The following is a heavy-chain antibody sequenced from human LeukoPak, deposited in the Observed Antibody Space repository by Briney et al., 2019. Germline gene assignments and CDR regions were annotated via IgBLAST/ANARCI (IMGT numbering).Heavy chain of an antibody. D-gene: IGHD2-2*01. Sequence: GESLRLSCAASGFSFSSYCMNWVRQAAGKGLEWVSSISSSSSYIYYADSVKGRFTISRDNAKNSLYLQMSSLRAEDTAVYYCAREDQLLFNYYMDVWGKGTTVTVSS. V-gene: IGHV3-21*01. CDR2: ISSSSSYI. CDR3: AREDQLLFNYYMDV. CDR1: GFSFSSYC. J-gene: IGHJ6*03.